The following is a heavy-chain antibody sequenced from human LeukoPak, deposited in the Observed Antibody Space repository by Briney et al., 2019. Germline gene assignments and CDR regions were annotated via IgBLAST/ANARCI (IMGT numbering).Heavy chain of an antibody. CDR1: GFTFNSYA. J-gene: IGHJ6*02. CDR3: ATDLPPYGMDV. CDR2: IFGSGGSA. Sequence: GGSLRLSCAASGFTFNSYAMYWVRQAPGKGLEWVSGIFGSGGSAHYADSVKGRFTISRDNSKNTVYLQMDSLRSEDTAVYYCATDLPPYGMDVWGQGTTVTVSS. V-gene: IGHV3-23*01.